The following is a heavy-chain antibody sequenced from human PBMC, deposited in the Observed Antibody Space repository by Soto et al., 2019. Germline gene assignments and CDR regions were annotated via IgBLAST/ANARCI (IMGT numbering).Heavy chain of an antibody. V-gene: IGHV1-18*01. D-gene: IGHD2-2*02. Sequence: ASVKVSCKASGYTFTSYGISWVRQAPGQGLEWMGWISAYNGNTNYAQKLQGRVTMTTDTSTSTAYMELRSLRSDDTAVYYCASITVVVPAAIPLGAFDIWGQGTMVTVSS. J-gene: IGHJ3*02. CDR2: ISAYNGNT. CDR3: ASITVVVPAAIPLGAFDI. CDR1: GYTFTSYG.